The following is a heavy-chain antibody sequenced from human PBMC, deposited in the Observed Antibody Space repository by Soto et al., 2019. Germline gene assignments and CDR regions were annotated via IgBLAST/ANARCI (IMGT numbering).Heavy chain of an antibody. CDR2: IFYSGYT. CDR3: ATTWPYHAFDI. V-gene: IGHV4-30-4*01. CDR1: GDSISSGDYY. J-gene: IGHJ3*02. D-gene: IGHD5-12*01. Sequence: QVQLQESGPGLVKPSQTLSLTCTVSGDSISSGDYYWSWIRQPPGKGLEWMGYIFYSGYTYYTPSLKSRLTISVDTSKNQFSLKLTSVTAADTAVYYCATTWPYHAFDIWGQGTMVTVSS.